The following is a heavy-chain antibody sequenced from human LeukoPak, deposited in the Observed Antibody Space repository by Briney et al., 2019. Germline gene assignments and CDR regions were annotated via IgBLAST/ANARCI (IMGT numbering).Heavy chain of an antibody. CDR1: GGTFISYA. V-gene: IGHV1-69*13. J-gene: IGHJ6*02. CDR3: ARGLYSSGYIDGDYYYNYGMDV. D-gene: IGHD6-19*01. CDR2: IIPIFGTA. Sequence: GASVKVSCKASGGTFISYAISWVRQAPGQGLEWMGGIIPIFGTANYAQKFQGRVTITADESTSTAYMELSSLRSEDTAVYYCARGLYSSGYIDGDYYYNYGMDVWGQGTTVTVSS.